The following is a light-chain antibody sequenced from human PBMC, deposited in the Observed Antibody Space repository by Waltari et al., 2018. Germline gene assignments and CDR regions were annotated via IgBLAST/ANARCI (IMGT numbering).Light chain of an antibody. J-gene: IGKJ5*01. CDR3: QQSYSTPPIT. V-gene: IGKV1-39*01. Sequence: DIVMTQSPSSLSASVGDRVTITCRASQSISSYLNWYQQKPGKAPQLLIYAASSLQSGVPSRFSGSGSGTDFTLTISSLQPEDFATYYCQQSYSTPPITFGQGTRLEIK. CDR2: AAS. CDR1: QSISSY.